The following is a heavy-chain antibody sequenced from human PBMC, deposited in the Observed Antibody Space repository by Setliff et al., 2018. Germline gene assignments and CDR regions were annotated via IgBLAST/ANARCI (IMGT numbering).Heavy chain of an antibody. D-gene: IGHD3-3*01. V-gene: IGHV4-59*12. CDR2: IYYSGST. Sequence: SETLSLTCTVSGDSISSYYWSWIRQPPGKGLEWIGSIYYSGSTYYNPSLKSRVTISVDTSKNQFSLKLSSVTAADTAVYYCARRETYYNFWSGYYAYWGQGTLVTVSS. CDR1: GDSISSYY. CDR3: ARRETYYNFWSGYYAY. J-gene: IGHJ4*02.